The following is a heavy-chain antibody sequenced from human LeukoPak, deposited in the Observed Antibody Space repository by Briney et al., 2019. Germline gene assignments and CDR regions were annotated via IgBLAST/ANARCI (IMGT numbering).Heavy chain of an antibody. CDR1: GGSISGYY. Sequence: PSATLSLTCTVSGGSISGYYWSWIRQPPGKGLEWIGYIYYSGSTNYNPSLKSRVTISVDTSKNQFSLNLSSVTAADTAVYYCARERSYWSDPWGQGSLATVS. J-gene: IGHJ5*02. CDR2: IYYSGST. V-gene: IGHV4-59*01. CDR3: ARERSYWSDP. D-gene: IGHD1-26*01.